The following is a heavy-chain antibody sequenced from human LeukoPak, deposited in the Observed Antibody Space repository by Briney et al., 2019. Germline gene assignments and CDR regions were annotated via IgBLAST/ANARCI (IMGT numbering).Heavy chain of an antibody. J-gene: IGHJ5*02. Sequence: SETLSLTCTVSGGSISSGGYYWGWIRQPPGKGLEWIGTIYYSGITYCNPSLKSRVTVSVDTSKNQFSLKLNSVTAADTAVYYCARGMDSSGWFWFDPWGQGTLVTVSS. V-gene: IGHV4-39*01. CDR1: GGSISSGGYY. CDR2: IYYSGIT. CDR3: ARGMDSSGWFWFDP. D-gene: IGHD6-19*01.